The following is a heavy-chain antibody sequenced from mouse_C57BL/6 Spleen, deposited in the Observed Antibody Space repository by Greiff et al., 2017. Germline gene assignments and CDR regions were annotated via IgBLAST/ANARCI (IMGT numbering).Heavy chain of an antibody. CDR2: ISYDGSN. J-gene: IGHJ2*01. V-gene: IGHV3-6*01. D-gene: IGHD1-1*01. CDR1: GYSITSGYY. Sequence: EVKLQESGPGLVKPSQSLSLTCSVTGYSITSGYYWNWIRQFPGNKLEWMGYISYDGSNNYNPSLKNRISITRDTSKNQFFLKLNSVTTEDTATYYCARTGDYYYGSSYDYFDYWGQGTTLTVSS. CDR3: ARTGDYYYGSSYDYFDY.